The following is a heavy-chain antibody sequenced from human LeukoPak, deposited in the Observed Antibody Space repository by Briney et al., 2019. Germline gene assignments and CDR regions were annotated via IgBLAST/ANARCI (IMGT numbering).Heavy chain of an antibody. CDR1: GFTFSSYS. CDR2: ISSSSSYI. V-gene: IGHV3-21*01. J-gene: IGHJ4*02. Sequence: PGGSLRLSCAASGFTFSSYSMNWVRQAPGKGLEWVSSISSSSSYIYYADSVKGRFTISRDNAKNSLYLQMNSLSAEDTAVYYCARFGYSGYDLLSFDYWGQGTLVTVSS. D-gene: IGHD5-12*01. CDR3: ARFGYSGYDLLSFDY.